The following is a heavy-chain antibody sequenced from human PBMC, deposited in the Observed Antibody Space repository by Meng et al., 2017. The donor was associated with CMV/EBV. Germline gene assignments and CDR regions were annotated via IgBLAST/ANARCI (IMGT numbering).Heavy chain of an antibody. Sequence: VQLVESGGGVVKPGGSLRSSWAASGLTFSNAWMSWVRQAPGKGLEWVGRIKSKTDGGTTDYAAPVKGRFTISRDDSKNTLYLQMNSLKTEDTAVYYCGPYSSSWYEGYWGQGTLVTVSS. V-gene: IGHV3-15*01. D-gene: IGHD6-13*01. CDR1: GLTFSNAW. CDR2: IKSKTDGGTT. J-gene: IGHJ4*02. CDR3: GPYSSSWYEGY.